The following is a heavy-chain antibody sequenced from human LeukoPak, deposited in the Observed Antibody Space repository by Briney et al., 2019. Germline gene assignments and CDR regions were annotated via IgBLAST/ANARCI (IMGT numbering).Heavy chain of an antibody. J-gene: IGHJ4*02. CDR3: AGSYSYYLDY. CDR1: GFTFSSYA. Sequence: PGGSLRLSCAASGFTFSSYAMHWVRQAPGKGLEWVAIISYDGIKKYYADSVNGRFTISRDESENTVFLQMNNLSAEDTAVYYCAGSYSYYLDYWGQGTLVTVSS. V-gene: IGHV3-30*04. D-gene: IGHD2-15*01. CDR2: ISYDGIKK.